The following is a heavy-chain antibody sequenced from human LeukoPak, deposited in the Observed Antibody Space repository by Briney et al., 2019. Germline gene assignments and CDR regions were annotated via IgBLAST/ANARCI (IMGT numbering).Heavy chain of an antibody. CDR3: ARLPVEMTTINFDL. V-gene: IGHV3-74*01. CDR1: GFSFSFYW. Sequence: GGSLRLSYAASGFSFSFYWMHWVRQAPGKGLVWVSRINSDGSTTTYADSVKGRFAISRDNAKNTLFLQMNGLRAEDTAVYYCARLPVEMTTINFDLWGQGTLVTVSS. J-gene: IGHJ4*02. CDR2: INSDGSTT. D-gene: IGHD5-24*01.